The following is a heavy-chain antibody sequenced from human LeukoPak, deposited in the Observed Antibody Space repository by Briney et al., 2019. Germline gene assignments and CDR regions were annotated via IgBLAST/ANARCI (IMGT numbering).Heavy chain of an antibody. CDR1: GFTFSSYW. J-gene: IGHJ6*03. D-gene: IGHD2-2*01. Sequence: PGGSLRLSCAASGFTFSSYWMSWVRQAPGKGLEWVANIKQDGSEKYYVDSVKDRFTISRDNAKNSLYLQMNSLRAEDTAVYYCASLRVVPAKYYYYYYYMDVWGKGTTVTVSS. CDR3: ASLRVVPAKYYYYYYYMDV. V-gene: IGHV3-7*01. CDR2: IKQDGSEK.